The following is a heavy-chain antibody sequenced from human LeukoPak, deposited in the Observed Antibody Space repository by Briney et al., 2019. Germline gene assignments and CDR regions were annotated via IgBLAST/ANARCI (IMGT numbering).Heavy chain of an antibody. V-gene: IGHV4-61*02. CDR3: ARDEDDSSGYYYIPFDY. D-gene: IGHD3-22*01. CDR1: GGSISSGSYY. CDR2: IHHSGST. Sequence: SQTLSLTCTVSGGSISSGSYYWSWIRQPAGKGLEWIGRIHHSGSTFYNPSLKSRVTMSLDTSKNQFSLKLSSVTAADTAVYYCARDEDDSSGYYYIPFDYWGQGTLVTVSS. J-gene: IGHJ4*02.